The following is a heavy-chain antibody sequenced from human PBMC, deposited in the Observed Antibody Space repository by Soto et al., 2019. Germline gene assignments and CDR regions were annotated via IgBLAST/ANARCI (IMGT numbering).Heavy chain of an antibody. CDR2: ISGGGSTT. Sequence: EVQLLESGGGLVQPEGPLRLSCEASGFTFNSYAMSWVRQAPGKGLEWVSGISGGGSTTYYADSVKGRFTISRDNSKNTLYLQVNSLRAEDTAVYYCARDQAAGGTISRYFQDWGQGTLVTVSS. V-gene: IGHV3-23*01. J-gene: IGHJ1*01. CDR1: GFTFNSYA. CDR3: ARDQAAGGTISRYFQD. D-gene: IGHD6-13*01.